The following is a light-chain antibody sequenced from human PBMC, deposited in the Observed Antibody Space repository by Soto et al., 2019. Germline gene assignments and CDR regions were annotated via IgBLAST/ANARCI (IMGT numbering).Light chain of an antibody. J-gene: IGKJ5*01. V-gene: IGKV3-11*01. CDR3: QHRSK. CDR2: DAS. Sequence: NVLTQSPGALSLSQGERVTLSCRASQSIVSWLAWYQQNPGQAPRLLIHDASNRATGIPARFSGSGSGTDFTLTISSLETEDFAVYYCQHRSKFGQGTRLEIK. CDR1: QSIVSW.